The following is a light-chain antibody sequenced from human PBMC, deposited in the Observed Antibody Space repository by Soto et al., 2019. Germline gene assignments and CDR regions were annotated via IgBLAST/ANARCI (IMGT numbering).Light chain of an antibody. CDR1: QGISSY. V-gene: IGKV1-8*01. CDR3: QQYYSYPRA. J-gene: IGKJ1*01. CDR2: AAS. Sequence: AIRMTQSPSSLSASTGGRVTITRRASQGISSYLAWYQQKPGKAPKLLIYAASTLQSGVPSRFRGSGSGTDFTLTISCLQSEDFATYYCQQYYSYPRAFGQGTKVEIK.